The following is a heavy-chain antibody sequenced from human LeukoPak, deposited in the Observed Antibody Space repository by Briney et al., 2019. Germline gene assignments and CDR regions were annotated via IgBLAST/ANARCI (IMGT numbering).Heavy chain of an antibody. J-gene: IGHJ6*02. CDR3: ARHLVPYYDSSGYYDYYGMDV. D-gene: IGHD3-22*01. CDR1: GGSISSYY. CDR2: IYYSGST. Sequence: SETLSLTCTVSGGSISSYYWSRLRQPPGKGLEWIGYIYYSGSTNYNPSLKSRVTISVDTSKNQFSLKLSSVTAADTAVYYCARHLVPYYDSSGYYDYYGMDVWGQGTTVTVSS. V-gene: IGHV4-59*08.